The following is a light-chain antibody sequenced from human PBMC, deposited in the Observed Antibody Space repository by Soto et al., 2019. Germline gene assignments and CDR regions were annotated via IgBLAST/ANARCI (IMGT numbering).Light chain of an antibody. V-gene: IGKV3-11*01. CDR3: QQRSNWPFIFT. CDR1: QSVGNF. CDR2: DAT. J-gene: IGKJ3*01. Sequence: ETVLTQSPGTLSLSPGERATLSCRASQSVGNFLAWYQQKPGQAPRLLIYDATRRATGIPARFSGSGSGTDFTLTISSLEPEDCAVYYCQQRSNWPFIFTFGPGTKVDFK.